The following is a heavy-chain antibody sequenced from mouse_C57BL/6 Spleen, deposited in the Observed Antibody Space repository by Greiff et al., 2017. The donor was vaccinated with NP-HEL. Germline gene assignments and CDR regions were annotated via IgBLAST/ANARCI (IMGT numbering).Heavy chain of an antibody. D-gene: IGHD1-1*01. CDR1: GYTFTSYW. V-gene: IGHV1-55*01. J-gene: IGHJ1*03. CDR3: ASPPYYYGSRTGYFDV. CDR2: IYPGSGST. Sequence: QVQLQQPGAELVKPGASVKMSCKASGYTFTSYWITWVKQGPGQGLEWIGDIYPGSGSTNYNEKFKSKATLTVDTSSSTAYMQLSSLTSEDSAVYYCASPPYYYGSRTGYFDVWGTGTTVTVSS.